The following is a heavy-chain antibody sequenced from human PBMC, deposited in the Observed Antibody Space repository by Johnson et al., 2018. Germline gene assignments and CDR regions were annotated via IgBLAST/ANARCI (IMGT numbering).Heavy chain of an antibody. J-gene: IGHJ6*02. D-gene: IGHD5-18*01. CDR1: GFTFSSYG. CDR3: GRKVDTGMVTGSSGWFYYYYGMDV. CDR2: IWYDGSNK. V-gene: IGHV3-33*01. Sequence: QVQLVESGGGLVQPGRSLRLSCAASGFTFSSYGMHWVRQAPGKGLEWVAVIWYDGSNKYYADSVKGRFTISRDNSKNTLYMQMNSLRAEDTAVYYCGRKVDTGMVTGSSGWFYYYYGMDVGGQVTTVTVSS.